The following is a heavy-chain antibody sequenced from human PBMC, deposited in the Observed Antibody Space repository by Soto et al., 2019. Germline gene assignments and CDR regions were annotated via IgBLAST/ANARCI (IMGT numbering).Heavy chain of an antibody. CDR2: IYYSGST. CDR1: GGSISSSSYY. Sequence: SETLSLTCTVSGGSISSSSYYLGWIRQPPGKGLEWIGSIYYSGSTYYNPSLKSRVTISVDTSKNQFSLKLSSVTAADTAVYYCARSYSGYDLNAFDIWGQGTMVTVSS. CDR3: ARSYSGYDLNAFDI. V-gene: IGHV4-39*01. J-gene: IGHJ3*02. D-gene: IGHD5-12*01.